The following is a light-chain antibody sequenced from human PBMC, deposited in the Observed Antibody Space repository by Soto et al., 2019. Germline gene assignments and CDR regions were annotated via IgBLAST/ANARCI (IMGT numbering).Light chain of an antibody. J-gene: IGKJ1*01. CDR3: QQSYSTPWT. CDR2: AAS. CDR1: QGITSY. V-gene: IGKV1-39*01. Sequence: DIQMTQSPSSLSAPVGDRVTITCRASQGITSYLNWFQQKPGKVPKLLIYAASSLQSGVPSRFSGSGSGTDFTLTISSLHPEDFATYYCQQSYSTPWTVGQGTKVEFK.